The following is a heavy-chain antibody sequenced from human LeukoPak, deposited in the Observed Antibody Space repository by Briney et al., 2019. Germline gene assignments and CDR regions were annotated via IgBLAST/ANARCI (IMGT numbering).Heavy chain of an antibody. V-gene: IGHV3-48*03. J-gene: IGHJ4*02. CDR3: ASLYNWNDVLDC. Sequence: GGSLRLSCAASGFTFSSYEMNWVRQAPGKGLEWVSYISSSGSTIYYADSVKGRFTISRDNAKNSLYLQMNSLRAEDTAVYYCASLYNWNDVLDCWGQGTLVTVSS. CDR2: ISSSGSTI. CDR1: GFTFSSYE. D-gene: IGHD1-1*01.